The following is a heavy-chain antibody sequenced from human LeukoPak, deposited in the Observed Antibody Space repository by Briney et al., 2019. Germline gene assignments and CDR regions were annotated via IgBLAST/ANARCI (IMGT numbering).Heavy chain of an antibody. CDR2: VHYSGSA. Sequence: SETLSLTCSASGGSVRSDMSHWSWIRQPPGKGLEWIGYVHYSGSANYNPSLESRVTMSLDHSKNQFSLDLTSVTSADTAVYYCARNRGWYATDVWGQGAAVTVSS. CDR3: ARNRGWYATDV. D-gene: IGHD6-19*01. CDR1: GGSVRSDMSH. J-gene: IGHJ6*02. V-gene: IGHV4-61*01.